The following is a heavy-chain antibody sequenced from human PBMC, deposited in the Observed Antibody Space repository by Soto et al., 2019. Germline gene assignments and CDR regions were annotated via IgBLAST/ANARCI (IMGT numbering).Heavy chain of an antibody. D-gene: IGHD2-2*01. CDR2: IYYSGST. Sequence: QVQLQESGPGLVKPSQTLSLTCTVSGGSISSGGYYWSWTRQHPGKGLEWIGYIYYSGSTFYNPSLKGRVTIPVDTSKNLFYPTLSPGTAAGTTVYYCAGRTVANPLFDYWGQGTLVTVSS. CDR1: GGSISSGGYY. CDR3: AGRTVANPLFDY. J-gene: IGHJ4*02. V-gene: IGHV4-31*03.